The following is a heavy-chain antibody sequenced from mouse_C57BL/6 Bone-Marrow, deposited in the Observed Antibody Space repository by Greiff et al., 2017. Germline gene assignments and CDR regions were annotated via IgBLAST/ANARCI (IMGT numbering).Heavy chain of an antibody. CDR2: IWSGGST. V-gene: IGHV2-2*01. CDR1: GFSLTSYG. Sequence: VKLQESGPGLVQPSQSLSITCTVSGFSLTSYGVHWVRQSPGKGLEWLGVIWSGGSTDYNAAFISRLSISKDNSKSQVFFKMNSLQADDTAIYYCARNYGNPSSFAYWGQGTLVTVSA. J-gene: IGHJ3*01. D-gene: IGHD2-1*01. CDR3: ARNYGNPSSFAY.